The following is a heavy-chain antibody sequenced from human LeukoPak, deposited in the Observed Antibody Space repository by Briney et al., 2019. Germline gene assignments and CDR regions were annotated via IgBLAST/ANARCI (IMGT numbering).Heavy chain of an antibody. CDR3: ARDSDSSGYYYSTSFDY. J-gene: IGHJ4*02. CDR1: GFTFSSYG. V-gene: IGHV3-33*01. CDR2: IWYDGSNE. D-gene: IGHD3-22*01. Sequence: GGSLRLSCAASGFTFSSYGMHLVRQAPGKGLEWVAVIWYDGSNEYYADSVKGRFTISRDNSKNTLYLQMNSLRAEDTAVYYCARDSDSSGYYYSTSFDYWGQGTLVTVSS.